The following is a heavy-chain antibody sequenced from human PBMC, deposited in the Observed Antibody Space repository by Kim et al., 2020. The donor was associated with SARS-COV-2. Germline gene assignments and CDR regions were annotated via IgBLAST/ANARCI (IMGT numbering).Heavy chain of an antibody. CDR1: GGSFSGYY. Sequence: SETLSLTCAVYGGSFSGYYWSWIRQPPGKGLEWIGEINHSGSTNYNPSLKSRVTIPVDTSKNQFSLKLSSVTAADTAVYYCARGRNYDILTGYFYYYYGMDVWGQGTTVTVSS. V-gene: IGHV4-34*01. CDR3: ARGRNYDILTGYFYYYYGMDV. D-gene: IGHD3-9*01. J-gene: IGHJ6*02. CDR2: INHSGST.